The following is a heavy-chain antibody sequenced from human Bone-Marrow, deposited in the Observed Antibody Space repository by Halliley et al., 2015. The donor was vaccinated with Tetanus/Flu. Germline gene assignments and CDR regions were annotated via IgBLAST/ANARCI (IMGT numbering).Heavy chain of an antibody. CDR2: LYSGGVT. CDR1: GFSVSTNY. J-gene: IGHJ4*02. Sequence: SLRLSCAVSGFSVSTNYMSWFRQAPGKGLEWVSVLYSGGVTFYADSVKGRFTISRDNSKNTLYLQMDSLRAEDTAVYYCARTSYSVYFFDYWGQGTLVTVSS. V-gene: IGHV3-53*01. D-gene: IGHD2-21*01. CDR3: ARTSYSVYFFDY.